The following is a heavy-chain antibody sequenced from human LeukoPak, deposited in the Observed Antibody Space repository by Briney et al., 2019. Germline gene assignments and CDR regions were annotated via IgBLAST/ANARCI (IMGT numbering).Heavy chain of an antibody. J-gene: IGHJ3*01. CDR2: ISYSGST. CDR1: GASIRSFY. Sequence: SETLSLTCSVSGASIRSFYWSWIRQSPGKGLEWIGYISYSGSTKYNLSLKSRATMSADTSKSQLSLRLNSVTAADTAVYFCAQQVVGTSDTFDVWGQGTLVTVSS. D-gene: IGHD2-15*01. V-gene: IGHV4-59*01. CDR3: AQQVVGTSDTFDV.